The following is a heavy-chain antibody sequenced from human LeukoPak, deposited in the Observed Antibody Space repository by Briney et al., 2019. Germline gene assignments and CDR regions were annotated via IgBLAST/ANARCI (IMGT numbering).Heavy chain of an antibody. CDR3: ARDIYSGSLDY. Sequence: SETLSLTCAVYGGSFSGYYWSWLRQPPGKGLEWIGEINHSGSTNYNPSLTSRVTISVDTSKNQFSLKLSSVTAADTAVYYCARDIYSGSLDYWGQGTLVTVSS. J-gene: IGHJ4*02. CDR2: INHSGST. V-gene: IGHV4-34*01. D-gene: IGHD1-26*01. CDR1: GGSFSGYY.